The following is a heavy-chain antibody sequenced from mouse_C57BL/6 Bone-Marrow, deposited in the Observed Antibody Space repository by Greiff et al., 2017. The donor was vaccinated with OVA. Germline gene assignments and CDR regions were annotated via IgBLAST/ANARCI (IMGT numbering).Heavy chain of an antibody. CDR3: ARVGLRWYFDV. D-gene: IGHD2-4*01. CDR1: GYTFTNYW. Sequence: VQLQQSGPELARPWASVKMSCKASGYTFTNYWIGWAKQRPGHGLEWIGDIYPGGGYTNYNEKFKGKATLTADKSSSTAYMQFSSLTSEDSAIYYCARVGLRWYFDVWGTGTTVTVSS. V-gene: IGHV1-63*01. CDR2: IYPGGGYT. J-gene: IGHJ1*03.